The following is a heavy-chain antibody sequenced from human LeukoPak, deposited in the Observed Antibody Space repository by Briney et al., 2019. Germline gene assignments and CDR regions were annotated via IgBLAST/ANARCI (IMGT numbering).Heavy chain of an antibody. CDR1: GFTFSSNA. CDR3: AKGSRQFSSDKAGPIDY. Sequence: GGSLRLSCAGSGFTFSSNAMSWVRQAPGKGLEWVSSISDSGDFTYYADSVKGRFTIPRDNSKNTLFVQMSSLRAEDTAVYYCAKGSRQFSSDKAGPIDYWGQGTLVTVSS. D-gene: IGHD6-19*01. V-gene: IGHV3-23*01. CDR2: ISDSGDFT. J-gene: IGHJ4*02.